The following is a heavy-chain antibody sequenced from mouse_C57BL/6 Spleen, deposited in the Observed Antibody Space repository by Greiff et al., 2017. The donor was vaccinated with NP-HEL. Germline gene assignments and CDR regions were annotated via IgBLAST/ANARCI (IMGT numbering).Heavy chain of an antibody. Sequence: QVQLQHPGAELVKPGASVKLSCKASGYTFTSYWMQWVKQRPGQGLEWIGEIDPSDSYTNYNQKFKGKATLTVDTSSSTAYMQLSSLTSEDSAVYYCAREDYYGSSYRYFDVWGTGTTVTVSS. D-gene: IGHD1-1*01. CDR1: GYTFTSYW. CDR3: AREDYYGSSYRYFDV. CDR2: IDPSDSYT. J-gene: IGHJ1*03. V-gene: IGHV1-50*01.